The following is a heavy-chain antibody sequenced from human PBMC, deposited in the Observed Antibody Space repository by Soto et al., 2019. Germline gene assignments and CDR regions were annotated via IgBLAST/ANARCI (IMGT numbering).Heavy chain of an antibody. D-gene: IGHD3-22*01. CDR2: ISTYNGNT. V-gene: IGHV1-18*01. Sequence: QVQLVQSGAEVKKPGASVKVSCKASGYTFTTYGMSWVRQAPGQGLDWMGWISTYNGNTKYAERLQGRVTMTTDTTTSTDNMGLRSLRSDDTAVYYCARGPTDYYDNSGNYFLDYWGQGTLVTVSS. CDR3: ARGPTDYYDNSGNYFLDY. J-gene: IGHJ4*02. CDR1: GYTFTTYG.